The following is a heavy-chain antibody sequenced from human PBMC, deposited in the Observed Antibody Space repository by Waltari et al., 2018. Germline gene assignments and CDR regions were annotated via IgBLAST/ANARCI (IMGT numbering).Heavy chain of an antibody. CDR2: IIPIVGTA. V-gene: IGHV1-69*05. J-gene: IGHJ4*02. Sequence: QVQLVQSGAEVKKPGSSVKVSCKASGGTFSSYAISWVRQAPGQGLEWMGGIIPIVGTANYAQKFQGRVTITTDESTSTAYMELSSLRSEDTAVYYCAREYYDILTGQYFDYWGQGTLVTVSS. CDR1: GGTFSSYA. CDR3: AREYYDILTGQYFDY. D-gene: IGHD3-9*01.